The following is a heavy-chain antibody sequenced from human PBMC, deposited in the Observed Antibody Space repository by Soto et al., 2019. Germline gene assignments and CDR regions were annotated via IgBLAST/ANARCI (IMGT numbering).Heavy chain of an antibody. CDR2: ISSSSSYT. CDR3: ARVSRYYEKWFDP. V-gene: IGHV3-11*06. J-gene: IGHJ5*02. D-gene: IGHD3-3*01. CDR1: GFTFSDYY. Sequence: QVQLVESGGGLVKPGGSLRLSCAASGFTFSDYYMSWIRQAPGKGLEWVSYISSSSSYTNYADSVKGRFTISRDNAKNSLYLQMNSLRAEDTAVYYCARVSRYYEKWFDPWGQGTLFTVAS.